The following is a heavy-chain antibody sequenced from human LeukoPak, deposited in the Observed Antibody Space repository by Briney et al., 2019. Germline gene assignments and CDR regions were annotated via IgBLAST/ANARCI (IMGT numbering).Heavy chain of an antibody. CDR3: ARHARSMITFGGVIVSPFDY. CDR1: GGSISSYY. CDR2: IYYSGST. Sequence: PSETLSLTCTVSGGSISSYYWSWIRQPPGKGLEWIGYIYYSGSTNYSPSLKSRVTISVDTSKNQFSLKLSSVTAADTAVYYCARHARSMITFGGVIVSPFDYWGQGTLVTVSS. V-gene: IGHV4-59*08. J-gene: IGHJ4*02. D-gene: IGHD3-16*02.